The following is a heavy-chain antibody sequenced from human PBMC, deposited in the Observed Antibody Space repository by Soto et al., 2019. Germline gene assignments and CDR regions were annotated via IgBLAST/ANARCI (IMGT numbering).Heavy chain of an antibody. J-gene: IGHJ4*02. Sequence: QVQLQQWGAGLLKPSETLSLTCAVYGGSFSGYYWSWIRQPPGKGLEWIGEINHSGSTNYNPSLKSRVTISVDTSKNQFSRKLRSVTAADTAVYYCARGGGYCSGGSCYSNPAPFDYWGQGTLVTVSS. CDR1: GGSFSGYY. V-gene: IGHV4-34*01. CDR3: ARGGGYCSGGSCYSNPAPFDY. CDR2: INHSGST. D-gene: IGHD2-15*01.